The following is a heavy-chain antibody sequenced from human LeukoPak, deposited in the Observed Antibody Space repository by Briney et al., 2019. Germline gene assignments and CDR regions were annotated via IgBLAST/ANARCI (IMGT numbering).Heavy chain of an antibody. J-gene: IGHJ5*02. Sequence: SETLSLTCTVSSGSISSSSYYWGWIRQPPGKGLEWIGSIYYSGSTYYNPSLKSRVTISVDTSKNQFSLKLSSVTAADTAVYYCARHVGSSSWYGRWFDPWGQGTLVTVSS. V-gene: IGHV4-39*01. CDR2: IYYSGST. D-gene: IGHD6-13*01. CDR3: ARHVGSSSWYGRWFDP. CDR1: SGSISSSSYY.